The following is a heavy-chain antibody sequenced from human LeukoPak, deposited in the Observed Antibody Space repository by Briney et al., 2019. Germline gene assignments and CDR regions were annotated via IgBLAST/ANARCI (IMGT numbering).Heavy chain of an antibody. D-gene: IGHD6-13*01. J-gene: IGHJ4*02. CDR1: GFTFSSYW. CDR2: IKQDGSEK. V-gene: IGHV3-7*01. CDR3: AITGIAAAGPFDY. Sequence: GGSLRLSCAASGFTFSSYWMSWVRQAPGKGLEWVANIKQDGSEKYYADSVKGRFTISRDNSKNTLYLQMNSLRAEDTAVYYCAITGIAAAGPFDYWGQGTLVTVSS.